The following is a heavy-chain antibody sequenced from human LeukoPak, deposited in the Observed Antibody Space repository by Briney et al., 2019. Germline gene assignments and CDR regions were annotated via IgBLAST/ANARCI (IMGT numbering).Heavy chain of an antibody. V-gene: IGHV4-31*03. CDR3: ARCFGNRPYAFDI. J-gene: IGHJ3*02. Sequence: SETLSLTCTVSGGSISSGGYYWSWIRQHPGKGLEWIGYIYYSGSTYYNPSLKSRVTISVDTSKNQFSLKLSSVTAAYTAVYYCARCFGNRPYAFDIWGQGTMVTVSS. CDR1: GGSISSGGYY. CDR2: IYYSGST. D-gene: IGHD3-10*01.